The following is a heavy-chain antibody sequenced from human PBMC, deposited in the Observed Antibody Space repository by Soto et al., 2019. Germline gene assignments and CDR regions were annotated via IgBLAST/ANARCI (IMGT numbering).Heavy chain of an antibody. Sequence: TSETLSLTCTVSGGSISSSSYYWGWIRQPPGKGLEWIGSIYYSGSTYYNPSLKSRVTISVDTSKNQFSLKLSSVTAADTAVYYCARHSIALDYYDSSGYYYAWYFDLWGRGTLVTVSS. CDR1: GGSISSSSYY. CDR3: ARHSIALDYYDSSGYYYAWYFDL. J-gene: IGHJ2*01. D-gene: IGHD3-22*01. V-gene: IGHV4-39*01. CDR2: IYYSGST.